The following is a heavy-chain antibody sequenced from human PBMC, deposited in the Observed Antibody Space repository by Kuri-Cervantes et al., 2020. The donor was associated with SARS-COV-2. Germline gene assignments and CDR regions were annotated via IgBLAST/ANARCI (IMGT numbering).Heavy chain of an antibody. CDR3: ARRYGGYCSSTSCPNCV. D-gene: IGHD2-2*01. CDR2: IYYSGST. V-gene: IGHV4-38-2*01. CDR1: GYSISSGYY. J-gene: IGHJ6*04. Sequence: GSLRLSCAVSGYSISSGYYWGWIRQPPGKGLEWIGSIYYSGSTYYNPSLKSRVTISVDTSKNQFSLKLSSVTAADTAVYYCARRYGGYCSSTSCPNCVWGKGTTVTVSS.